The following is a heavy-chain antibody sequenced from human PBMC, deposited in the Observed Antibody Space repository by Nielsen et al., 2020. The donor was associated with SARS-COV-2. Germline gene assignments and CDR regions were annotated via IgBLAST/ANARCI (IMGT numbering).Heavy chain of an antibody. CDR3: ARGGTIFGVVTRMDV. D-gene: IGHD3-3*01. CDR2: IYNSGSN. V-gene: IGHV4-31*03. J-gene: IGHJ6*02. CDR1: GGSISSGGYY. Sequence: SETLSLTCSVSGGSISSGGYYWSWIRQHPGKGLEWIGYIYNSGSNYSNPSLKSRVTISVDTSKNQFSLKLSSVTAADTAVYYCARGGTIFGVVTRMDVWGQGTTVTVSS.